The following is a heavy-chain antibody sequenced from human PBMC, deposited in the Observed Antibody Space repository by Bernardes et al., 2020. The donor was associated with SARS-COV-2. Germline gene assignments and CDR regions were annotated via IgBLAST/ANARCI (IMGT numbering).Heavy chain of an antibody. CDR2: IIPIFGTT. CDR1: GGTFTTYT. Sequence: SVKVSCKASGGTFTTYTITWVRQAPGQGLEWMGGIIPIFGTTNYAQKFQGRVTITADESTSTAYMELSSLRSEDTAVYYCARSYDSSGHSLFHYDGMNVWGQGTSVTVSS. J-gene: IGHJ6*02. V-gene: IGHV1-69*13. D-gene: IGHD3-22*01. CDR3: ARSYDSSGHSLFHYDGMNV.